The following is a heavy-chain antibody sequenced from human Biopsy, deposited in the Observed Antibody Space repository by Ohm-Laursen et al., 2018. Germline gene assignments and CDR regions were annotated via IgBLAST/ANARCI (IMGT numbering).Heavy chain of an antibody. CDR3: ARGSNEYGGLYFPH. CDR2: ISHTGYT. J-gene: IGHJ1*01. V-gene: IGHV4-59*11. D-gene: IGHD4-23*01. CDR1: DGSFTGHY. Sequence: SQTLSLTCTVSDGSFTGHYWTWIRQPPGQGLEWIGHISHTGYTSYKSSLKSRVTISLDTSRKHFSLRLTSLAAADTAVYYCARGSNEYGGLYFPHWGQGTLVTVSS.